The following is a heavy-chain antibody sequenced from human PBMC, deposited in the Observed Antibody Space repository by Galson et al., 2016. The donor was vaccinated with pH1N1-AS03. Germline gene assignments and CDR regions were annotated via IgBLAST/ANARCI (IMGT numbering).Heavy chain of an antibody. CDR1: GDSISSSTYY. J-gene: IGHJ4*02. Sequence: SETLSLTCTVSGDSISSSTYYWGWIRQPPGKGLEWIGSIYSSGSTYYNPSLKSRVTTSVDTSKNQFSLKLSSVTAADTAVYYCARRHAYDSSGYCYVGYFDYWGQGTLVTVSS. CDR3: ARRHAYDSSGYCYVGYFDY. CDR2: IYSSGST. D-gene: IGHD3-22*01. V-gene: IGHV4-39*07.